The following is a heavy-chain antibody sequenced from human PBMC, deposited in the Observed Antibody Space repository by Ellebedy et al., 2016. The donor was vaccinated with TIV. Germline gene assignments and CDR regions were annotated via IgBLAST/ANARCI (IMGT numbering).Heavy chain of an antibody. CDR3: ASGAYDI. V-gene: IGHV3-11*06. Sequence: SVKVRFTISRDNAKISLYLQMNSLTAEDTAVYYCASGAYDIWGQGTKVTVSS. J-gene: IGHJ3*02.